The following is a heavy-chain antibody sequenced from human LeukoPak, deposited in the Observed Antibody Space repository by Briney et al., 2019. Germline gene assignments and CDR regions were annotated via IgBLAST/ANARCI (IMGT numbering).Heavy chain of an antibody. CDR1: GYTFTSYD. J-gene: IGHJ6*02. V-gene: IGHV1-8*01. CDR3: AKEIRVAGDKVYYYYYGMDV. CDR2: MNPNSGNT. Sequence: ASVKVSCKASGYTFTSYDINWVRQATGQGLEWMGWMNPNSGNTGYAQKFQGRVTMTRNTSISTAYMELSSLRAEDTAVYYCAKEIRVAGDKVYYYYYGMDVWGQGTTVTVSS. D-gene: IGHD6-19*01.